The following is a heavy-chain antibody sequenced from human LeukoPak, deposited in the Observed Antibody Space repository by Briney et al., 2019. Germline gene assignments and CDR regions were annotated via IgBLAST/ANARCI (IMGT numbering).Heavy chain of an antibody. J-gene: IGHJ6*02. D-gene: IGHD3-3*01. CDR3: ARRYYDFWSGYLGYGMDV. CDR2: IKQDGSEK. V-gene: IGHV3-7*01. Sequence: GGSLRLSCAASGFTFSSYWMSWVRQAPGKGLEWVANIKQDGSEKYYVDSVKGRFTISRDNAKNSLYLQMNRLRAEDTAVYYCARRYYDFWSGYLGYGMDVWGQGTTVTVSS. CDR1: GFTFSSYW.